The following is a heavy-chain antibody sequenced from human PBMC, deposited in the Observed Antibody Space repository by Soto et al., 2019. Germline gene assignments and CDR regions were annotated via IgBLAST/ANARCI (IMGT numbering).Heavy chain of an antibody. J-gene: IGHJ6*02. D-gene: IGHD4-17*01. Sequence: QVQLVESGGGVVQPGRSLRLSCAASGFTFSSYGMHWVRQAPGKGLEWVAVLSYDGSNKYYADSVKGRFTISRDNSKNTLYLQMNSLRAEDTAVYYCASAPTTGGDYYYYYGMDVWGQGTTVTVSS. CDR3: ASAPTTGGDYYYYYGMDV. CDR2: LSYDGSNK. CDR1: GFTFSSYG. V-gene: IGHV3-30*03.